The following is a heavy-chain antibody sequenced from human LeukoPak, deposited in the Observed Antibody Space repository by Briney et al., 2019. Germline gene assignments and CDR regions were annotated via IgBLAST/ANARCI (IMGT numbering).Heavy chain of an antibody. Sequence: ASVKVSCKASGYTFTGYYMHWVRQAPGQGLEWMGIINPSGGSTSYAQKFQGRVTMTRDTSTSTVYMELSSLRSEDTAVYYCARDRWDDYGDSPGAFDIWGQGTMVTVSS. V-gene: IGHV1-46*01. CDR2: INPSGGST. CDR1: GYTFTGYY. J-gene: IGHJ3*02. D-gene: IGHD4-17*01. CDR3: ARDRWDDYGDSPGAFDI.